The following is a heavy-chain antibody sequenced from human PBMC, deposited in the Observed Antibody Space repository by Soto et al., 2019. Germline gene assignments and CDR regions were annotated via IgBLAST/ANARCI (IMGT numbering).Heavy chain of an antibody. CDR3: ARHTVGTTVTTGWFDP. CDR2: IYYSGST. J-gene: IGHJ5*02. V-gene: IGHV4-39*01. D-gene: IGHD4-17*01. Sequence: QLLESGPGLVKPSETLSLTCTVSGGSISSSSYYWGWIRQPPGKGLEWIGSIYYSGSTYYNPSLKSRVTISVDTSKNQFSLKLSSVTAADTAVYYCARHTVGTTVTTGWFDPWGQGTLVTVSS. CDR1: GGSISSSSYY.